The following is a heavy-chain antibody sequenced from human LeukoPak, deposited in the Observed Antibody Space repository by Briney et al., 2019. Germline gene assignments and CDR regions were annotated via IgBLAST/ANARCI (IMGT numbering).Heavy chain of an antibody. CDR2: IIPIFGTA. V-gene: IGHV1-69*13. D-gene: IGHD1-26*01. CDR3: AGAASGEFDY. J-gene: IGHJ4*02. Sequence: GASVKVSCKASGGTFSRYAISWVRQAPGQGLEWMGGIIPIFGTANYAQKFQGRVTITADESTSTAYMELSSLRSEDTAVYYCAGAASGEFDYWGQGTLVTVSS. CDR1: GGTFSRYA.